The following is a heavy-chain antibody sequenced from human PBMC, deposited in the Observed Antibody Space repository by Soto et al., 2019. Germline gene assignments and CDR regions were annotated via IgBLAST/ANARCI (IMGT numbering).Heavy chain of an antibody. CDR2: ISSSSSTI. CDR3: ARDLNLGSFDY. Sequence: GGSLRLSCAASGFTFSSYSMNWVRQAPGKGLEWVSYISSSSSTIYYADSVKGRFTISRDNAKSSLYLQMNSLRAEDTAVYYCARDLNLGSFDYWGQGTLVTVSS. V-gene: IGHV3-48*01. CDR1: GFTFSSYS. J-gene: IGHJ4*02.